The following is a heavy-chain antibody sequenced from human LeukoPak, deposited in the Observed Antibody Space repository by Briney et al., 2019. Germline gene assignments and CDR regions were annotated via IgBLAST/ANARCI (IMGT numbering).Heavy chain of an antibody. J-gene: IGHJ4*02. Sequence: GGSLRLSCAASGFTFSMYGMHWVRQAPGKGLEWVADISYDGSYKNYADSVKGRFSISRDNDKRMLFLQINSLRSEDSAVYYCAKDGPSGYFLYRALEYWGQGTLITVSS. CDR3: AKDGPSGYFLYRALEY. D-gene: IGHD6-13*01. V-gene: IGHV3-30*18. CDR2: ISYDGSYK. CDR1: GFTFSMYG.